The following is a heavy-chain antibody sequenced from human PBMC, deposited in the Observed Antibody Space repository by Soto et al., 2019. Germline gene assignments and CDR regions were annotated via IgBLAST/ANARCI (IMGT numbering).Heavy chain of an antibody. J-gene: IGHJ4*02. CDR3: ARQNRDTPMVPFDV. CDR1: RGTFNRYA. D-gene: IGHD5-18*01. CDR2: LVPQFGTP. Sequence: QVQLVQSGAEVKKPGSSVKVSCLASRGTFNRYAINWVRQAPGHGLEWLGALVPQFGTPNYAQKFQDRVTIVADESMNTTSMELRGLTSDDTAVYYCARQNRDTPMVPFDVWGQGTLVTVSS. V-gene: IGHV1-69*01.